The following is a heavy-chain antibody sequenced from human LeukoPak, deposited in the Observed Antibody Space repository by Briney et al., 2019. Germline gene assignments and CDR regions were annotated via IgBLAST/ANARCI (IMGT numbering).Heavy chain of an antibody. CDR1: GYTFTSYN. CDR3: ARDTAGGWNYFDY. Sequence: ASVKVSCKASGYTFTSYNMHWVRQAPGQGLGWMGIINPSGGSTSYTQKFQGRVTMTRDTSTSTVYMELSSLRSEDTAVYYCARDTAGGWNYFDYWGQGTLVTVSS. CDR2: INPSGGST. V-gene: IGHV1-46*01. D-gene: IGHD5-18*01. J-gene: IGHJ4*02.